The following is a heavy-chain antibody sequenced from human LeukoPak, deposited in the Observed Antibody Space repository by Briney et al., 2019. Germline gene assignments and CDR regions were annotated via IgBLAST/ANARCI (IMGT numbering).Heavy chain of an antibody. Sequence: SETLSLTCTVSGGSISSYYWSWIRQPPGKGLEWIGYIYYSGSTNYNPSLKSRVTISVDTSENQFSLKLSSVTAADTAVYYCARLSVRGVMGEDYWGQGTLVTVSS. V-gene: IGHV4-59*08. D-gene: IGHD3-10*01. CDR3: ARLSVRGVMGEDY. CDR1: GGSISSYY. J-gene: IGHJ4*02. CDR2: IYYSGST.